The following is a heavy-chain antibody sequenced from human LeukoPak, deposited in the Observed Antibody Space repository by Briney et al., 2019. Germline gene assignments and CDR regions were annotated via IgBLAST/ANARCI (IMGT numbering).Heavy chain of an antibody. D-gene: IGHD1-26*01. J-gene: IGHJ4*02. CDR1: GDSINSLDL. V-gene: IGHV4-4*02. CDR3: AGLVGRHSGGLYYYYFDY. Sequence: SETLSLTCTVSGDSINSLDLWSWVRQPPGKGLEWIGEMYLSGTTHSNPSVKSRVTISIDKSKNQFFLNLSSVTAADTAVYYCAGLVGRHSGGLYYYYFDYWGQGTLVTVSS. CDR2: MYLSGTT.